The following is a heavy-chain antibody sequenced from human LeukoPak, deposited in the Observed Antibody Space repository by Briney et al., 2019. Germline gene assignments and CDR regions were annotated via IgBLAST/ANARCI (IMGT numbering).Heavy chain of an antibody. CDR2: IYSSGST. CDR1: SGSISSYY. J-gene: IGHJ6*03. D-gene: IGHD2-2*01. CDR3: ARDMREGYFYYYMDV. Sequence: SETLSLTCTVSSGSISSYYWSWIRQPAGKGLEWIGRIYSSGSTNYNPSLKSRVTISVDTSKNQFSLKLSSVTAADTAVYYCARDMREGYFYYYMDVWGKGTTVTISS. V-gene: IGHV4-4*07.